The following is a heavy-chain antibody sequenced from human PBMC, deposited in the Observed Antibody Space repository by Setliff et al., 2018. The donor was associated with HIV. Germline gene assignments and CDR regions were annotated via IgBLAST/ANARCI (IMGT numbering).Heavy chain of an antibody. Sequence: SVKVSCKASGYTFSSFGISWVRQAPGQGLEWMGGIIPILAIANYAQKFRGRVTITSDRSVSTAYMELSSLRSEDTSVYYCASPSFGDVDYYYGLDFWGQGTTVTVSS. V-gene: IGHV1-69*10. CDR2: IIPILAIA. J-gene: IGHJ6*02. CDR3: ASPSFGDVDYYYGLDF. D-gene: IGHD3-10*01. CDR1: GYTFSSFG.